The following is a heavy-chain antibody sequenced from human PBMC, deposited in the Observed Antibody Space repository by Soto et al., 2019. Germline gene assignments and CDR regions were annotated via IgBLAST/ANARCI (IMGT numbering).Heavy chain of an antibody. CDR3: ATVGKSAYSSGWYGDY. Sequence: QVQLVQSGAEVKKPGASVKVSCKVSGYTLTELSMHWVRQAPGKGLEWMGGFDPEDGETIYAQKFQGRVTMTEDTSTDTAYMELSSLRSEDTAVYYCATVGKSAYSSGWYGDYWGQGTLVTVSS. D-gene: IGHD6-19*01. J-gene: IGHJ4*02. CDR2: FDPEDGET. CDR1: GYTLTELS. V-gene: IGHV1-24*01.